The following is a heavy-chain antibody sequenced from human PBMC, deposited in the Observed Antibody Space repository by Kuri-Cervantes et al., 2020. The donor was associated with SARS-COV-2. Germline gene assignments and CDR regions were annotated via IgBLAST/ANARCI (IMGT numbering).Heavy chain of an antibody. CDR2: IKQDGSEK. Sequence: LSLTCAASGFTFSSYWMSWVRQAPGKGLEWVANIKQDGSEKYYVDSVKGRFTISRDNAKNSLYLQMNSLRAEDTAVYYCARDALYYDILTGLSSNASDIWGQGTMVTVSS. V-gene: IGHV3-7*01. CDR3: ARDALYYDILTGLSSNASDI. J-gene: IGHJ3*02. D-gene: IGHD3-9*01. CDR1: GFTFSSYW.